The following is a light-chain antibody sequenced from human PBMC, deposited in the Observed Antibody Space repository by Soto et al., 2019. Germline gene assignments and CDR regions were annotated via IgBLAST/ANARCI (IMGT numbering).Light chain of an antibody. CDR1: QSISNW. Sequence: DIQMTQSPSTLSASVGDRVTITCRASQSISNWLAWFQQKPGKAPKPLIYDASNLESGVPSRFSGSGSGTEFTLTISSLQPDDFATYYCQQYKTSSTFGGGTKVEIK. V-gene: IGKV1-5*01. CDR2: DAS. CDR3: QQYKTSST. J-gene: IGKJ4*01.